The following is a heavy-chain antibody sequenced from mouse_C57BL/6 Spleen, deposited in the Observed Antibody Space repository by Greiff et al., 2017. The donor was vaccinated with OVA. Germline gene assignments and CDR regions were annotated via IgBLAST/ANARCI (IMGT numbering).Heavy chain of an antibody. J-gene: IGHJ4*01. CDR2: ISSGGSYT. Sequence: EVMLVESGGDLVKPGGSLKLSCAASGFTFSSYGMSWVRQTPDKRLEWVATISSGGSYTYYPDSVKGRFTISRDNAKNTLYLQMSSLKSEDTAMYYCARQYDYDAMDYWGQGTSVTVSS. CDR3: ARQYDYDAMDY. V-gene: IGHV5-6*02. CDR1: GFTFSSYG.